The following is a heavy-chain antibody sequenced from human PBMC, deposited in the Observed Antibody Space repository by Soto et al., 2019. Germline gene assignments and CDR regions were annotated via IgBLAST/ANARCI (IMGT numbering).Heavy chain of an antibody. CDR1: GGTFSSYA. Sequence: QVQLVQSGAEVTKPGSSVKVSCKASGGTFSSYAISWVRQAPGQGLEWMGGIIPIFGTANYAQNFQGRVKITADDSTSPAYMELSSLRSENSDVYYCASTDSSSWYRFDYWGQGTLVTVSS. V-gene: IGHV1-69*12. D-gene: IGHD6-13*01. CDR3: ASTDSSSWYRFDY. CDR2: IIPIFGTA. J-gene: IGHJ4*02.